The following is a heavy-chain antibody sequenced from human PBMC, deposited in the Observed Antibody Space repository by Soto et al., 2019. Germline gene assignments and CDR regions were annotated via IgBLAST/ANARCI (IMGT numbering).Heavy chain of an antibody. Sequence: PSETLSLTCNVSCGSISSYYWSWLRPPQGKGLEWIGYVFYSGSINYNPSLTSRVTISVDTSKNQFSLKLSSVTPADTAVYYCPRESPGAVVGYYYYRMDVGGQGTTVTVPS. V-gene: IGHV4-59*01. D-gene: IGHD2-15*01. J-gene: IGHJ6*02. CDR3: PRESPGAVVGYYYYRMDV. CDR1: CGSISSYY. CDR2: VFYSGSI.